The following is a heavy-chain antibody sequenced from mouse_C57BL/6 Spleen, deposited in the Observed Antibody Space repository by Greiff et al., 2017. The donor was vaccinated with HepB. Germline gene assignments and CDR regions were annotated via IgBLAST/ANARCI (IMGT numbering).Heavy chain of an antibody. CDR1: GYTFTSYG. D-gene: IGHD2-4*01. Sequence: QVQLQESGAELARPGASVKLSCKASGYTFTSYGISWVKQRTGQGLEWIGEIYPRSGNTYYNEKFKGKATLTADKSSSTAYMELRSLTSEDSAVYYCADIYDYDSSGFAYWGQGTLVTVSA. J-gene: IGHJ3*01. V-gene: IGHV1-81*01. CDR3: ADIYDYDSSGFAY. CDR2: IYPRSGNT.